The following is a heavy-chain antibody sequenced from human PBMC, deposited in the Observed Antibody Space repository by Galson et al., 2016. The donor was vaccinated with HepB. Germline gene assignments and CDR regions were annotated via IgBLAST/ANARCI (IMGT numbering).Heavy chain of an antibody. D-gene: IGHD4-17*01. Sequence: SLRLSCAASGFTFSSSAVSWVRQAPGKGLEWVSAISGRGGSTYYADSVTGRFTISRDKSKNTVYLQMNSLRAGDTAVYYCAKEGDYSYDYYSMDVWGQGTTVTVSS. J-gene: IGHJ6*02. CDR3: AKEGDYSYDYYSMDV. CDR1: GFTFSSSA. V-gene: IGHV3-23*01. CDR2: ISGRGGST.